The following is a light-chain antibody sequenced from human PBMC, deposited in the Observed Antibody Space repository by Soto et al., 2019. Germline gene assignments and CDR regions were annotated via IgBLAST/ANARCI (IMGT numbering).Light chain of an antibody. V-gene: IGLV1-40*01. J-gene: IGLJ1*01. CDR2: GDN. Sequence: QSVLTQPPSVSGAPGQRVSISCTGSTSNIGAPYDVHWYQHLPGTAPKLLIYGDNNRPSGVPDRFSGSKSGTSASLAITPLQADDDSGYYCQSYSMSLHNYVFXTGTKVTVL. CDR3: QSYSMSLHNYV. CDR1: TSNIGAPYD.